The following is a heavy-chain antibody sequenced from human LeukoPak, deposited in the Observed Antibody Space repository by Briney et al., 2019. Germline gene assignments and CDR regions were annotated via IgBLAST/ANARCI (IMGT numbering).Heavy chain of an antibody. V-gene: IGHV3-33*01. Sequence: GGSLRLSCAASGFTFSSYGMHWVRQAPGKGLEWVAVIWYDGSNKYYADSVKGRFTISRDNSKNTLYLQMNSLRAEDTAVYYCARDEEITIFGVVIGMDVWGQGTTVTVSS. J-gene: IGHJ6*02. CDR3: ARDEEITIFGVVIGMDV. D-gene: IGHD3-3*01. CDR1: GFTFSSYG. CDR2: IWYDGSNK.